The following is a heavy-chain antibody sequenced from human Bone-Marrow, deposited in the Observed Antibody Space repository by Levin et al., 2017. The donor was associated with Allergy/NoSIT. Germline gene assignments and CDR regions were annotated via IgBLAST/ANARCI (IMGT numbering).Heavy chain of an antibody. CDR2: MNGDGSVQ. D-gene: IGHD1-26*01. CDR1: GFNFSTYW. J-gene: IGHJ4*02. Sequence: GGSLRLSCVASGFNFSTYWMSWVRQAPGKGLEWVANMNGDGSVQDYVDSVKGRFTMSRDNAKNSLSLQMNNLRAEDTAMYYCARDPGWGADDYWGQGTLVTVSS. CDR3: ARDPGWGADDY. V-gene: IGHV3-7*01.